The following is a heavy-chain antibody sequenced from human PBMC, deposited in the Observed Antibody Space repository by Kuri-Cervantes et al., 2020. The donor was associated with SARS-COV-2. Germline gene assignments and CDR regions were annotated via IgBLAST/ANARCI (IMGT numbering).Heavy chain of an antibody. V-gene: IGHV4-59*01. J-gene: IGHJ4*02. Sequence: SETLSLTCSVSGGSMGNYYWSWIRQPPGKGLEWMGYVYHSGNTNYNPSLRSRLTVSVDTSRNQFPLKLTSVTAADTAVYYCVRLGDHYFDSWGQGTLVTVSS. D-gene: IGHD2-21*02. CDR3: VRLGDHYFDS. CDR1: GGSMGNYY. CDR2: VYHSGNT.